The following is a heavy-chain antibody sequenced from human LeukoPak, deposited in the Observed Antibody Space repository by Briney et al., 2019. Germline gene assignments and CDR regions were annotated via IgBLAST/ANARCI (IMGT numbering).Heavy chain of an antibody. V-gene: IGHV1-2*02. CDR3: ARYRGVPAATRYNWFDP. CDR2: INPNSGGT. D-gene: IGHD2-2*01. Sequence: ASVKVSCKASGYTFTGYYMHWVRQAPGQGLEWMGWINPNSGGTNYAQKFQGRVTMTRDTSISTAYMELSRLRSDDTAVYYCARYRGVPAATRYNWFDPWGQGTLVTVSS. CDR1: GYTFTGYY. J-gene: IGHJ5*02.